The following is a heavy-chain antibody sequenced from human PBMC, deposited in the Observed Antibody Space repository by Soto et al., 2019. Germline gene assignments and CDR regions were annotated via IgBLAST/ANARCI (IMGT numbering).Heavy chain of an antibody. CDR2: IIPIFGTA. CDR1: GGTFSSYA. V-gene: IGHV1-69*13. D-gene: IGHD2-21*02. CDR3: TTETLLSYYYYGMDV. J-gene: IGHJ6*02. Sequence: SVKVSCKASGGTFSSYAISWVRQAPGQGLEWMGGIIPIFGTANYAQKFQGRVTITADESTSTAYMELSSLRSEDTAVYYCTTETLLSYYYYGMDVWGQGTTVTVSS.